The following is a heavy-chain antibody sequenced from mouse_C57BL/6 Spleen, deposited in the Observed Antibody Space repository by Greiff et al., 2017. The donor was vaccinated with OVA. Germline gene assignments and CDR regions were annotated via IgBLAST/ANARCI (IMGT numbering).Heavy chain of an antibody. J-gene: IGHJ2*01. CDR1: GFTFSSYG. Sequence: EVKLMESGGDLVKPGGSLKLSCAASGFTFSSYGMSWVRQTPDKRLEWVATISSGGSYTYYPDSVKGRFTISRDNAKNTLYLQMSSLKSEDTAMYYCARQEGDTFDYWGQGTTLTVSS. CDR2: ISSGGSYT. V-gene: IGHV5-6*01. CDR3: ARQEGDTFDY.